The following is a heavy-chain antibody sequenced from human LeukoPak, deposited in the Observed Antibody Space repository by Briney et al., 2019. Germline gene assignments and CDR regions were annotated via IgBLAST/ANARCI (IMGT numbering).Heavy chain of an antibody. J-gene: IGHJ4*02. V-gene: IGHV3-23*01. CDR2: ISGSGGST. CDR1: GFTFSSYW. D-gene: IGHD5-12*01. CDR3: AKDSGYSGYDL. Sequence: GGSLRLSCAASGFTFSSYWMHWVRQVPGKGLEWVSAISGSGGSTYYADSVKGRFTISRDNSKNTLYLQMNSLRAEDTAVYYCAKDSGYSGYDLGGQGTLVTVSS.